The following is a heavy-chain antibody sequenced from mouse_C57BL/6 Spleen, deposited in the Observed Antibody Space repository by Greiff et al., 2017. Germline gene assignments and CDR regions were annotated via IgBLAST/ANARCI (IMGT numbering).Heavy chain of an antibody. CDR2: IRNKANGYTT. D-gene: IGHD2-5*01. CDR1: GFTFTDYY. CDR3: ARANYSNYYYAIDY. J-gene: IGHJ4*01. V-gene: IGHV7-3*01. Sequence: EVQLVESGGGLVQPGGSLSLSCAASGFTFTDYYMSWVRQPPGKALEWLGFIRNKANGYTTEYSASVKGRFTISRDNTQNNLYLHMNALRAEDSATYYCARANYSNYYYAIDYWGQGTPVTVSS.